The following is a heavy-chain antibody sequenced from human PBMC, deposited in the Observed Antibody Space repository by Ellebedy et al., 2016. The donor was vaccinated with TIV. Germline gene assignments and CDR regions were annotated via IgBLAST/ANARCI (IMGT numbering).Heavy chain of an antibody. D-gene: IGHD1/OR15-1a*01. Sequence: MPSETLSLTCNVSGGSIDISTYYWAWIRQPPGKGLEWIGSIYYSGTTYYNPSLKSRVTISADTPKNQFSLRLKSVTAADTATYFCARHGTVEHTAYYYYSGLDVWGLGTTVTVSS. J-gene: IGHJ6*02. CDR3: ARHGTVEHTAYYYYSGLDV. V-gene: IGHV4-39*01. CDR2: IYYSGTT. CDR1: GGSIDISTYY.